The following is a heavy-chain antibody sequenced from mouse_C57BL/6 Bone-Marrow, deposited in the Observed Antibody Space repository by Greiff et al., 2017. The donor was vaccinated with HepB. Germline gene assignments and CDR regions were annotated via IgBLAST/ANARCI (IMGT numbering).Heavy chain of an antibody. Sequence: VQLQQPGAELVKPGASVKMSCKASGYTFTSYWITWVKQRPGQGLEWIGDIYPGSGSTNYNEKFKSKATLTVDTSSSTAYMQLSSLTSADSAVYYCARRITTVVTALFDYWGQGTTLTVSS. D-gene: IGHD1-1*01. J-gene: IGHJ2*01. CDR3: ARRITTVVTALFDY. CDR2: IYPGSGST. V-gene: IGHV1-55*01. CDR1: GYTFTSYW.